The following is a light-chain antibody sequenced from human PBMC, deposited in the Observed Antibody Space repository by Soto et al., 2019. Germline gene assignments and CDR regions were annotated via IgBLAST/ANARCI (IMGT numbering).Light chain of an antibody. CDR3: PQDFNLPWT. Sequence: EIVLTQSPVTLSLSPGERATLSCRASQTVSRMYLSWFQQRPGQAPRLLIYGTSTRATGIPVRFSGSGSGTDFTLTISSLQPEDFAVHFCPQDFNLPWTSGQGSKVDIK. CDR2: GTS. V-gene: IGKV3D-7*01. J-gene: IGKJ1*01. CDR1: QTVSRMY.